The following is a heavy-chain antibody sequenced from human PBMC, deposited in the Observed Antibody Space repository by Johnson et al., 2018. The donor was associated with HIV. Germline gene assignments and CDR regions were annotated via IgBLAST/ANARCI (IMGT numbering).Heavy chain of an antibody. CDR3: ARVVPYAFDL. CDR1: GFTFDDYA. Sequence: EVQLVESGGGLVQPGRSLRLSCVASGFTFDDYAMHWVRQVSGKGLEWVSGISWNRGSIGYADSVKGRFTISRDNAKNSLYLQMNSLRAEDTAVYFCARVVPYAFDLWGQGTMVTVSS. D-gene: IGHD6-6*01. V-gene: IGHV3-9*01. J-gene: IGHJ3*01. CDR2: ISWNRGSI.